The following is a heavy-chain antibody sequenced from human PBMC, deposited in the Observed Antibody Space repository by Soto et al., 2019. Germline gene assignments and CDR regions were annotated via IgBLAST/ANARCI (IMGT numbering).Heavy chain of an antibody. D-gene: IGHD3-10*01. V-gene: IGHV1-3*01. J-gene: IGHJ6*02. Sequence: ASVKVSWKASGYTFTSYAMHWVRHAPGQRLEWMGWINAGNGNTKYSQKFQGRVTITRDTSASTAYMELSSLRSEDTAVYYCARAITMVRGVVTIYYYGMDVWGQGTTVTVSS. CDR2: INAGNGNT. CDR1: GYTFTSYA. CDR3: ARAITMVRGVVTIYYYGMDV.